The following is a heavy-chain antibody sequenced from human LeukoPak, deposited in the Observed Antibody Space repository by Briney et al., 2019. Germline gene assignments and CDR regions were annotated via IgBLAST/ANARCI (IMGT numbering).Heavy chain of an antibody. CDR1: GYTFTSYY. CDR2: INPSGGST. J-gene: IGHJ4*02. V-gene: IGHV1-46*01. CDR3: ARVGDGYSIDY. Sequence: ASVKVSCKASGYTFTSYYMHWVRQAPGQGLKWMGIINPSGGSTNYAQKFQGRVTMTRDTSTSTVYMELCSLRSEDTAVYYCARVGDGYSIDYWGQGTLVTVSS. D-gene: IGHD5-24*01.